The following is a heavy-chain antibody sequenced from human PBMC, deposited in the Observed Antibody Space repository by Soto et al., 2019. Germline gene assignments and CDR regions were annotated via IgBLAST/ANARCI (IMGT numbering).Heavy chain of an antibody. CDR2: MNPNSRNR. D-gene: IGHD3-22*01. J-gene: IGHJ4*02. Sequence: ASVKVSCKASRYTVTTYDINWVRQAAGQGLVWMGWMNPNSRNRGYAQKFQGRVTMTRDTSISTAYMELSDLRSEDTAVYYCARGQYFSDSSGYDDYWGQGTQVTVAS. CDR1: RYTVTTYD. V-gene: IGHV1-8*02. CDR3: ARGQYFSDSSGYDDY.